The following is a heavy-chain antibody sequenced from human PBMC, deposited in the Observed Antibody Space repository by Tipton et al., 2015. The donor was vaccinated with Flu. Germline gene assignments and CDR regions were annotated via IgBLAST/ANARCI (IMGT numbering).Heavy chain of an antibody. V-gene: IGHV3-11*04. J-gene: IGHJ6*03. CDR1: GFTFSDYY. Sequence: SLRLSCAASGFTFSDYYMSWIRQAPGKGLEWVSYISSSGSTIYYADSVKGRFTISRDNAKNSLYLQMNSLRAEDTAVYYCAKGPSYGSGSFKYYYMDVWGKGTTVTVSS. D-gene: IGHD3-10*01. CDR2: ISSSGSTI. CDR3: AKGPSYGSGSFKYYYMDV.